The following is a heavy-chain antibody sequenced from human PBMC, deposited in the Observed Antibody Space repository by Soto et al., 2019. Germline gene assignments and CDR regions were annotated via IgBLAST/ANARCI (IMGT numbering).Heavy chain of an antibody. CDR1: GFTFSSYG. D-gene: IGHD5-12*01. CDR2: IWYDGSNK. J-gene: IGHJ6*02. CDR3: ARDLSYSGYDYVFLFGYYGMDV. V-gene: IGHV3-33*01. Sequence: QVQLVESGGGVVQPGRSLRLSCAASGFTFSSYGMHWVRQAPGKGLEWVAVIWYDGSNKYYADSVKGRFTISRDNSKNTQYLQMNSLRAEDTAVYYCARDLSYSGYDYVFLFGYYGMDVWGQGTTVTASS.